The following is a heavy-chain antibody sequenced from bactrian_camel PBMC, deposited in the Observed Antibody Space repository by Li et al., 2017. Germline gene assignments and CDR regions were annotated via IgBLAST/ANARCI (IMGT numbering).Heavy chain of an antibody. CDR2: VHTSGTT. CDR3: AADYPTTRASLKVVVTALDFGR. V-gene: IGHV3S53*01. D-gene: IGHD2*01. CDR1: GFNHTEYC. J-gene: IGHJ6*01. Sequence: HVQLVESGGGLVQPGGSLRLSCATSGFNHTEYCLAWFRQAPGKQRELVADVHTSGTTWVADSVKGRFTISQDGSKNTLYLHMNNLKPEDTALFFCAADYPTTRASLKVVVTALDFGRWGPGTQVTVS.